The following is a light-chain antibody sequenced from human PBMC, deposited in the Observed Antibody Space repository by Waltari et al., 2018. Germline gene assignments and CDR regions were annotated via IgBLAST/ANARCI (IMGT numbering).Light chain of an antibody. CDR1: SSYVGGHDY. CDR2: DVN. Sequence: QSALTQPASVSGSPGQSITISCTGASSYVGGHDYVSWYQQHPGKAPNLIIYDVNSRRSGVSNRVSGSKSGNTASLTISGLQAEDEADYYCSSYTTTDIPYVFGTGTRVTVL. V-gene: IGLV2-14*03. J-gene: IGLJ1*01. CDR3: SSYTTTDIPYV.